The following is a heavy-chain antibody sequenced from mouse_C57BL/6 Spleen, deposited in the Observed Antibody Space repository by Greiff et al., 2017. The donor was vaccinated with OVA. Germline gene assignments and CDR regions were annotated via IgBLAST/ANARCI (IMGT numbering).Heavy chain of an antibody. CDR2: ISSGSSTI. Sequence: EVQGVESGGGLVKPGGSLKLSCAASGFTFSDYGMHWVRQAPEKGLEWVAYISSGSSTIYYADTVKGRFTISRDNAKNTLFLQMNSLRSEDTAMYYCARDGNYGGNYFDYWGQGTTLTVSS. D-gene: IGHD2-1*01. V-gene: IGHV5-17*01. J-gene: IGHJ2*01. CDR3: ARDGNYGGNYFDY. CDR1: GFTFSDYG.